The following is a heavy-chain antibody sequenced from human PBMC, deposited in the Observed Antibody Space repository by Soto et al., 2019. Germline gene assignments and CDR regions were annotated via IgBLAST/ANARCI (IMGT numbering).Heavy chain of an antibody. CDR1: GGSISSYY. D-gene: IGHD2-2*01. J-gene: IGHJ4*02. V-gene: IGHV4-59*01. CDR3: ARVVVVPAAMPLYYFDY. CDR2: IYYSGST. Sequence: PSETLSLTCTVSGGSISSYYWSWIRQPPGKGLEWIGYIYYSGSTNYNPSLKSRVTISVDTSKNQFSLKLSSVTAADTAVYYYARVVVVPAAMPLYYFDYWGQGTLVTVSS.